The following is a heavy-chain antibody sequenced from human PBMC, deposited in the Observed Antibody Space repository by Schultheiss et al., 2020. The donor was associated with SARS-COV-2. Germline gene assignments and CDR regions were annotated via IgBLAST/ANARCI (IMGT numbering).Heavy chain of an antibody. D-gene: IGHD2-15*01. V-gene: IGHV4-30-2*01. CDR2: IYHSGST. J-gene: IGHJ4*02. CDR3: ASHCSGGSCSLFDY. CDR1: GGSISSGGYS. Sequence: SETLSLTCAVSGGSISSGGYSWSWIRQPPGKGLEWIGYIYHSGSTYYNPSLKSRVTISVDTSKNQFSLKLSSVTAADTAVYYCASHCSGGSCSLFDYWGQGTLVTVSS.